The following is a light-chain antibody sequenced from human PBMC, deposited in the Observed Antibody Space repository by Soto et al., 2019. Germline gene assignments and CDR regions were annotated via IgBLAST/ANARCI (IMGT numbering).Light chain of an antibody. CDR3: QQSYSTPPT. Sequence: DIHMTQSPSTLSASLGDGVTITCRASQSISGWLAWYQQKPGKAPKLLIYAASSLQSGVPSRFSGSGSGTDFTLTISSLQPEDFATYYCQQSYSTPPTFGQGTKVDIK. CDR1: QSISGW. CDR2: AAS. V-gene: IGKV1-39*01. J-gene: IGKJ1*01.